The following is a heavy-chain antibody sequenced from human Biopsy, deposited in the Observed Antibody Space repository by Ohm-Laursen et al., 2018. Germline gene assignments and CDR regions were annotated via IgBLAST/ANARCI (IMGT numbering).Heavy chain of an antibody. D-gene: IGHD5/OR15-5a*01. CDR2: ISGYNGNT. V-gene: IGHV1-18*01. Sequence: ASVKVSCKASGYSFTSYGISWVRQAPGEGLEWKGRISGYNGNTNYAQKFQGRVTMTADTSTSTVYMEVRGLRSDDTAVYYCARVTLPLYLDYWGQGTRVSVSS. CDR1: GYSFTSYG. J-gene: IGHJ4*02. CDR3: ARVTLPLYLDY.